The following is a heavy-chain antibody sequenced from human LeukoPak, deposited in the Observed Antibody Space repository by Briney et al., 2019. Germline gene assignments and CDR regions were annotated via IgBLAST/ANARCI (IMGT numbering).Heavy chain of an antibody. V-gene: IGHV4-59*01. Sequence: SETLSLTCTVSGGSMTNYYWSWIRQTPGKGLEWIGYIFYTGNTDYSPSLKSRLTISVDTSKNQFSLNLSSVTTADTGVYFCARGLVVGAGRLDPWGQGTLAIVSS. CDR2: IFYTGNT. J-gene: IGHJ5*02. CDR1: GGSMTNYY. D-gene: IGHD3-22*01. CDR3: ARGLVVGAGRLDP.